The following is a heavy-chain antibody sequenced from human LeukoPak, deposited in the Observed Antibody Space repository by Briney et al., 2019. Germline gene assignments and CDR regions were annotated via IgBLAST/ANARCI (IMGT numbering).Heavy chain of an antibody. CDR1: GFTFSSYA. D-gene: IGHD1-14*01. CDR2: ISGSGGST. J-gene: IGHJ4*01. Sequence: GGSLRLSCAASGFTFSSYAMSWVRQAPGKGLEWVSAISGSGGSTYYADSVKGRFTISRDNSKNTLYLQMNSLRAEDTAVYYCARVRGSKATGRYYFDYWGHGTLVTVSS. CDR3: ARVRGSKATGRYYFDY. V-gene: IGHV3-23*01.